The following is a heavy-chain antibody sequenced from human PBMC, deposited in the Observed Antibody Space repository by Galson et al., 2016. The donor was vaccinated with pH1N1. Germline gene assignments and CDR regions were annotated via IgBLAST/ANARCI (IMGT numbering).Heavy chain of an antibody. D-gene: IGHD5-12*01. CDR1: GYTFTGYY. CDR2: INPNSGGR. Sequence: SVKVSCKASGYTFTGYYMHWVRQAPGQGLEWMGWINPNSGGRNYAQKFQGRVTMTRDTSISTAYVELSRLRSDDTAVYSCARGSGYSGYDPEYYFDYWGQGTLVTVSS. J-gene: IGHJ4*02. V-gene: IGHV1-2*02. CDR3: ARGSGYSGYDPEYYFDY.